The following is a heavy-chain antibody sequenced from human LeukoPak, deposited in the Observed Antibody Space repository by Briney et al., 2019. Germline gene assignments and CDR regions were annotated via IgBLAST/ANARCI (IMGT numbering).Heavy chain of an antibody. CDR1: GGSFSGNY. CDR2: IDHKGDI. D-gene: IGHD1-1*01. J-gene: IGHJ6*03. CDR3: ARGVSTRLSLAYYYDHYYLDV. Sequence: SETLSLTCAVYGGSFSGNYWTWIRQTPGKGLEYIGEIDHKGDIKYNPSLESRVTLSVDTSNSQSSLKLTSVTAADTGVFYCARGVSTRLSLAYYYDHYYLDVWGNGTTVTVSS. V-gene: IGHV4-34*01.